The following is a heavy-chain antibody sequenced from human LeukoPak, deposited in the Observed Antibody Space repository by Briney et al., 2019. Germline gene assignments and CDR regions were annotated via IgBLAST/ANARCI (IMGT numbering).Heavy chain of an antibody. V-gene: IGHV4-59*01. CDR1: GGSISSYY. CDR2: IYYSGST. Sequence: PSETLSLTCTVSGGSISSYYWSWIRQPPGKGLEWIGYIYYSGSTNYNPSLKSRVTISVDTSKNQFSLKLSSVTAADTAVYHCARVGGTNYYYYGMDVWGQGTTVTVSS. J-gene: IGHJ6*02. CDR3: ARVGGTNYYYYGMDV. D-gene: IGHD4-23*01.